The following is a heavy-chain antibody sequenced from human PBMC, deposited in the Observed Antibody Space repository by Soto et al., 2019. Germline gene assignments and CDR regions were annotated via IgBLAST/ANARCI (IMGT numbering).Heavy chain of an antibody. CDR3: ARDRGSDYYYGMDV. CDR2: IWYDGSNK. CDR1: GFTFSSYG. J-gene: IGHJ6*02. Sequence: QVQLVESGGGVVQPGRSLRLSCAASGFTFSSYGMHWVRQAPGKGLEWVAVIWYDGSNKYYADSVKGRFTISRDNSKNTLYLPMNSLRAEDTAVYYCARDRGSDYYYGMDVWGQGTTVTVSS. V-gene: IGHV3-33*01.